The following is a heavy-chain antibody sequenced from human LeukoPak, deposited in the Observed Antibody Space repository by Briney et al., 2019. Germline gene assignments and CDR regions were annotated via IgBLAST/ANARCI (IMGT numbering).Heavy chain of an antibody. CDR3: AKSYDLAHFDI. CDR1: GYTYSSYD. V-gene: IGHV3-23*01. Sequence: GGSLRLSCAASGYTYSSYDMSWVRQAPGKGLEGVSAISGSGGSTYYADSVKGRFTISRDNSKNTLYLEMNSLRAEDTAVYYCAKSYDLAHFDIWGQGTMVTVSS. D-gene: IGHD3-3*01. CDR2: ISGSGGST. J-gene: IGHJ3*02.